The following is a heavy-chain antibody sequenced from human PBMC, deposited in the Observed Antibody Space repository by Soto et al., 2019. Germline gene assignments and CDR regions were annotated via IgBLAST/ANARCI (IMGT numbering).Heavy chain of an antibody. D-gene: IGHD3-22*01. V-gene: IGHV1-2*02. J-gene: IGHJ3*01. CDR1: GYTFSAYY. CDR2: SNPKSGGT. CDR3: ARDRGYYYDSSGIGAFDV. Sequence: ASVKVSCKTSGYTFSAYYMHWVRQAPGQGLEWMGWSNPKSGGTLYVQKFQGRVTMTRDTSISTAYIELRTLKYEDTAVYYCARDRGYYYDSSGIGAFDVWGQGTIVTVSS.